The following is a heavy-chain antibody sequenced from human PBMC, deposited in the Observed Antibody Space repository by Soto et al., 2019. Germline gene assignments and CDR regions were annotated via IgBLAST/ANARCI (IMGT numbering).Heavy chain of an antibody. V-gene: IGHV4-59*08. CDR1: GASIRSDY. Sequence: QVQLQESGPGLVKPSETLSLTCAVSGASIRSDYWSWIRQIPGRGLEWIGYIYDSERTNYNPSLRSRVTISADTSKNQFSLKVRSVTAADTVVFYCARQWDYWGQGILVTVSS. J-gene: IGHJ4*02. CDR3: ARQWDY. CDR2: IYDSERT.